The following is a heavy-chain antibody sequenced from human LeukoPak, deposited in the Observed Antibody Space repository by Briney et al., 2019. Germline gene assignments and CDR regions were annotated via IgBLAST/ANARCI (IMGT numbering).Heavy chain of an antibody. CDR3: ARIGPGTYSSSWYFDY. D-gene: IGHD6-13*01. CDR2: INPGGGST. J-gene: IGHJ4*02. V-gene: IGHV1-46*01. Sequence: ASVKVSCRASGYTFTTYYMHWVRRAPGQGLEWMGIINPGGGSTTYAQKFQGRVTMTRDTSTSTVYMELSSLRSDDTAVYYCARIGPGTYSSSWYFDYWGQGTLVTVSS. CDR1: GYTFTTYY.